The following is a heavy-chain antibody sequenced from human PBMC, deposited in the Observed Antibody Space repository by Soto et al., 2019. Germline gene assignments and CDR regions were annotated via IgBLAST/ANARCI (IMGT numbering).Heavy chain of an antibody. CDR3: AKVFWGHDFWSGYSGAFDI. CDR2: ISGSGGST. J-gene: IGHJ3*02. Sequence: GGSLRLSCAASGFTFSSYAMSWVRQAPGKGLEWVSAISGSGGSTYYADSVKGRFTISRDNSKNTLYLQMNSLRAEDTAVYYCAKVFWGHDFWSGYSGAFDIWGQGTMVTVSS. CDR1: GFTFSSYA. V-gene: IGHV3-23*01. D-gene: IGHD3-3*01.